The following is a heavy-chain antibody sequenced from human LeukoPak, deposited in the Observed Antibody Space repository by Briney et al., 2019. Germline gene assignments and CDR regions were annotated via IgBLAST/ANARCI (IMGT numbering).Heavy chain of an antibody. CDR3: ARRGVVWFGDPRQVAKRNWFDP. J-gene: IGHJ5*02. Sequence: GASVKVSCKASGYTFTSYDINWVRQATGQGLEWMGWMNPNSGNTGYAQKFQGRVTMTRNTSISTAYMELSSLRSEDTAVYYCARRGVVWFGDPRQVAKRNWFDPWGQGTLVTVSS. CDR1: GYTFTSYD. D-gene: IGHD3-10*01. V-gene: IGHV1-8*01. CDR2: MNPNSGNT.